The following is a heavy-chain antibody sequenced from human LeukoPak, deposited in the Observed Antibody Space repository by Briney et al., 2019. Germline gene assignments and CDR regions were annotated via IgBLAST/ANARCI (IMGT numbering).Heavy chain of an antibody. V-gene: IGHV1-2*02. J-gene: IGHJ6*02. D-gene: IGHD6-25*01. Sequence: ASVKVSCKASGYTFTGYYMHWVRQAPGQGLEWMGWINPNSGGTNYAQKFQGRVTMTRDTSISTAYMELSRLRSDDTAVYYCARDRSRIAATKHYYYGMDVWGQGTTVTVSS. CDR1: GYTFTGYY. CDR3: ARDRSRIAATKHYYYGMDV. CDR2: INPNSGGT.